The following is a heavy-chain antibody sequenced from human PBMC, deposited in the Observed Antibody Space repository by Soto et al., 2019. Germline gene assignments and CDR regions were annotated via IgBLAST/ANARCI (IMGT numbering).Heavy chain of an antibody. CDR3: AKDLVGGNWPSYYYGMDV. Sequence: QEQRVETGGGVVQPGRSLRLSCAASGFTFGSYGIHWVRQAPGKGLEWGAAISFDGGNQYYADSVKGRFSISRDDYKKTVALQMNSLRAEDTALYHCAKDLVGGNWPSYYYGMDVWGLGTTVTVSS. V-gene: IGHV3-30*18. D-gene: IGHD1-20*01. CDR2: ISFDGGNQ. CDR1: GFTFGSYG. J-gene: IGHJ6*01.